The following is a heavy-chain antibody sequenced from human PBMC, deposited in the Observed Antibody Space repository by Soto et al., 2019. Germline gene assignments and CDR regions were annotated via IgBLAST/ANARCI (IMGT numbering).Heavy chain of an antibody. CDR2: INHLGSI. CDR3: KFYCSGDSCSTTYDVFDM. V-gene: IGHV4-34*01. CDR1: GGSLSDYF. D-gene: IGHD2-15*01. J-gene: IGHJ3*02. Sequence: SETLSLTCVVSGGSLSDYFWSWIRQPPGMALEWIGEINHLGSINYNPSLKSRVTMSVDTSKNQFSLKLNSVTAADTAEYYCKFYCSGDSCSTTYDVFDMWGQGTMVTVSS.